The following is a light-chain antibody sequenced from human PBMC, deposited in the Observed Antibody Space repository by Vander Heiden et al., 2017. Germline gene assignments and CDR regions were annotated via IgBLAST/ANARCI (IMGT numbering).Light chain of an antibody. V-gene: IGKV3-15*01. CDR2: GAS. J-gene: IGKJ2*01. CDR3: QQYHNWPFT. Sequence: EIVMTQSPATLSVSQGERATLSCRASQSLSSSFLAWYQQKPGQAPRLLIYGASTRATGIPGRFSGRGSGTEFTLTISSLQSEDFAVYHCQQYHNWPFTFGQGTKLEI. CDR1: QSLSSS.